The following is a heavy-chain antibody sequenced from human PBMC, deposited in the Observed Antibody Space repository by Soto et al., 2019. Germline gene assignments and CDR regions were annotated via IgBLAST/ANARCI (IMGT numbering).Heavy chain of an antibody. CDR1: GFTFSSYA. V-gene: IGHV3-23*01. J-gene: IGHJ4*02. CDR3: AKDSLRYFDWLLSAPEGLNYFDY. D-gene: IGHD3-9*01. CDR2: ISGSGGST. Sequence: GGSLRLSCAASGFTFSSYAMSWVRQAPGKGLEWVSGISGSGGSTYYADSVKGRFTISRDNSKNTLYLQMNSLRAEDTAVYYCAKDSLRYFDWLLSAPEGLNYFDYWGQGTLVTVSS.